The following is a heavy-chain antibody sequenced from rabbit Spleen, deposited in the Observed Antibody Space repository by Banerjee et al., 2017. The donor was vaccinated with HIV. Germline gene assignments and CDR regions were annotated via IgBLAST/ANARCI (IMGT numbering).Heavy chain of an antibody. V-gene: IGHV1S43*01. D-gene: IGHD6-1*01. CDR1: GIDFSSYYY. CDR3: ARGYSDNGYEL. J-gene: IGHJ4*01. Sequence: QQQLEESGGGLVKPGGTLTLTCKASGIDFSSYYYMNWVRQAPGKGLEWIGCIYTGGSGGIYYATWVNGRFTISSHNAQNTVDLQMNSLTAADTATYFCARGYSDNGYELWGQGTLVTVS. CDR2: IYTGGSGGI.